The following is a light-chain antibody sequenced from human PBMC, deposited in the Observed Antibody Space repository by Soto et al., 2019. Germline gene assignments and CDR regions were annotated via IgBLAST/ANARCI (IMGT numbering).Light chain of an antibody. CDR1: SSDVGGYNY. CDR3: CSYAGSYTVV. J-gene: IGLJ2*01. CDR2: DVS. Sequence: QSALTQPRSVYGSPGQSVTISCTGTSSDVGGYNYVSWYQQHPGKAPKLMIYDVSKRPSGVPDRFSGSKSGNTASLTISGLQAEDEADYYCCSYAGSYTVVVGGGTKLTVL. V-gene: IGLV2-11*01.